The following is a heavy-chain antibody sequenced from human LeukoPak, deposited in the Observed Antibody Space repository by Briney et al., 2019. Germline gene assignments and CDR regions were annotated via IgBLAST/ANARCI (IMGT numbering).Heavy chain of an antibody. V-gene: IGHV1-18*01. CDR3: ARVRAGLGGGHWFDP. CDR2: IGAYNGKI. Sequence: ASVKVSCNTSGYTFTSFGISWVRQAPGQGLEWMGWIGAYNGKINYAQTFQGRVTMTTDTSTRTAYMEQRSLRSDDTAVYYCARVRAGLGGGHWFDPWGQGTLVTVSS. J-gene: IGHJ5*02. D-gene: IGHD3-16*01. CDR1: GYTFTSFG.